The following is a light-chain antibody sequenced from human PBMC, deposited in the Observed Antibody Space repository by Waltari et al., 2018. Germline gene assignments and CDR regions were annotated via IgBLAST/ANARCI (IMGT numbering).Light chain of an antibody. CDR1: QSVSRT. J-gene: IGKJ1*01. CDR2: GAS. CDR3: QHYVRLPAT. Sequence: ELVLTQSPGLLSLSPGERATLTCRASQSVSRTLAWYQQRPGQAPRLLIYGASSRATGIPDRFSGGGSGTDFSLTISRLEPEDFAVYYCQHYVRLPATFGQGTKVEIK. V-gene: IGKV3-20*01.